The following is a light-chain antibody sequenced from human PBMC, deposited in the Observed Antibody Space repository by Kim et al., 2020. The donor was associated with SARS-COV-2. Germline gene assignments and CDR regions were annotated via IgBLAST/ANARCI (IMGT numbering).Light chain of an antibody. V-gene: IGKV1-39*01. CDR3: QQSYNAPWT. J-gene: IGKJ1*01. CDR1: ETISTY. CDR2: IAS. Sequence: ASVVDRVTITCRASETISTYLNWYQKKPGKAPILLIYIASILQSGVPSRFSGSGSVTEFTLTINNLQPEDFATYYCQQSYNAPWTFGQGTKVDIK.